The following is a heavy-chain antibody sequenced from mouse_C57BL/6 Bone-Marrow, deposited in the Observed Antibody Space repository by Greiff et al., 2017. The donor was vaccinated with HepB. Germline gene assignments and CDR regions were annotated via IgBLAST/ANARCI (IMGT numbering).Heavy chain of an antibody. D-gene: IGHD1-1*02. J-gene: IGHJ2*01. V-gene: IGHV1-26*01. CDR3: ARRVVYFDY. CDR1: GYTFTNYY. Sequence: EVQLQQSGPELVKPGASVKISCKASGYTFTNYYINWVKQSHGKSLEWIGDINPNNGCTCYNQKFKGKATLTVDKSSSTAYMELRSLTSEDSAVYYCARRVVYFDYWGQGTTLTVSS. CDR2: INPNNGCT.